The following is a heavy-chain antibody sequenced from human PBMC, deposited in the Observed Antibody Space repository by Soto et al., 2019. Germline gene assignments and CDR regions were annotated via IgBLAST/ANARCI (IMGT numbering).Heavy chain of an antibody. J-gene: IGHJ6*02. V-gene: IGHV3-21*01. CDR2: ISGSSNYI. Sequence: GGSLRLSCAASGFTFSSYSMNWVRQAPGKGLEWVSSISGSSNYIFYADSVKGRFTISRDNAKNSLYLQMNGLRAEDTAVYYCAVHLYDMGVWGQGTTVTVSS. CDR1: GFTFSSYS. D-gene: IGHD3-22*01. CDR3: AVHLYDMGV.